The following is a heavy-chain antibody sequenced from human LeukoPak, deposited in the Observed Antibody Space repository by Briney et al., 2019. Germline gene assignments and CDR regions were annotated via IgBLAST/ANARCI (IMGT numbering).Heavy chain of an antibody. Sequence: ASVKVSCKASGGTFSSYAISWVRQAPGQGLEWMGGIIPMIGTVNYAQKFQGRVTITADKSTSTAYMELSSLRSEDTAVYYCARDRDSSGWLDYWGQGTLVTVSS. J-gene: IGHJ4*02. D-gene: IGHD6-19*01. CDR1: GGTFSSYA. CDR3: ARDRDSSGWLDY. CDR2: IIPMIGTV. V-gene: IGHV1-69*06.